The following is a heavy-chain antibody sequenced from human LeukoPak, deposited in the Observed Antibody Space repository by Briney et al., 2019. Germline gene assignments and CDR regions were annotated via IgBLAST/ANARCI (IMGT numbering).Heavy chain of an antibody. J-gene: IGHJ3*02. D-gene: IGHD1-26*01. Sequence: PGGSLRLSCAASGFTFSNYWMNWVRQAPGKGLEWVAVIWYDGSNKYYADSVKGRFTISRDNSKNTLYLQMNSLRAEDTAVYYCARDTRRGAAGGDAFDIWGQGTMVTVSS. V-gene: IGHV3-33*08. CDR2: IWYDGSNK. CDR3: ARDTRRGAAGGDAFDI. CDR1: GFTFSNYW.